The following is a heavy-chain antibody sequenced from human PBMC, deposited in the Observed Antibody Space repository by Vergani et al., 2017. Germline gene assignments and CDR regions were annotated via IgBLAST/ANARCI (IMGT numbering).Heavy chain of an antibody. Sequence: QVQLQESGPGLVKPSQTLSLTCTVSGGSISSGSYYWSWIRQPAGKGLEWIGRIYTSGSTNYNPSLKSRVTISVDTSKNPFSLKLSSVTAADPGVYYCARGPWFDPWGQGTLVTVSS. CDR3: ARGPWFDP. CDR1: GGSISSGSYY. J-gene: IGHJ5*02. V-gene: IGHV4-61*02. CDR2: IYTSGST.